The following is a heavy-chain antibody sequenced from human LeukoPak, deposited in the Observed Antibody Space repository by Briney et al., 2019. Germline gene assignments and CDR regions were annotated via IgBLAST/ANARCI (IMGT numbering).Heavy chain of an antibody. CDR1: GYTFINYG. V-gene: IGHV1-18*01. CDR3: AKVENVVVPAAAFDY. J-gene: IGHJ4*02. Sequence: ASVQVSCKASGYTFINYGISCVRQAPGQGLEWMGWISAYNGNTNYAQKLQGRVTMTTDTSTSTAYMELRSLRSDDTAVYYCAKVENVVVPAAAFDYWGQGTLVTVSS. CDR2: ISAYNGNT. D-gene: IGHD2-2*03.